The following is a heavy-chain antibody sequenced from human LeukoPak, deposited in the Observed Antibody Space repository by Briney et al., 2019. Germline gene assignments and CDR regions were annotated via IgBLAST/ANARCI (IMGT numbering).Heavy chain of an antibody. CDR1: GFTFSSYG. J-gene: IGHJ4*02. Sequence: GRSLRLSCAASGFTFSSYGMHWVRQAPGKGLGWVAVIWYDGSNKYYADSVKGRFTISRDNSKNTLYLQMNSLRAEDTAVYYCARESGRGLDYWGQGTLVTVSS. D-gene: IGHD1-26*01. CDR2: IWYDGSNK. V-gene: IGHV3-33*01. CDR3: ARESGRGLDY.